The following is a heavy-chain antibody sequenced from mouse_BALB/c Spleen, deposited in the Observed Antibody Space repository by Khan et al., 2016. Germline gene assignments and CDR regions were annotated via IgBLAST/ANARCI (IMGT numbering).Heavy chain of an antibody. CDR3: TRDYDGYSAMDY. J-gene: IGHJ4*01. CDR2: IYPSDSYT. V-gene: IGHV1-69*02. CDR1: GYTFTSYW. D-gene: IGHD2-3*01. Sequence: QVQLQQPGAELVRPGASVKLSCKASGYTFTSYWMNWVKQRPGQGLEWIGNIYPSDSYTNYNQNFKDKATLTVDKSSSTAYMQLSSPTSEDSAVYYCTRDYDGYSAMDYWGQGTSVTVSS.